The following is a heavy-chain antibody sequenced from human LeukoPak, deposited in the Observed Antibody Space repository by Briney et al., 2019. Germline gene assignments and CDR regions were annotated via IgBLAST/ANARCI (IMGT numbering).Heavy chain of an antibody. D-gene: IGHD3-16*01. V-gene: IGHV1-69*04. CDR1: GGTFSSYA. J-gene: IGHJ4*02. Sequence: SVKVSCKASGGTFSSYAISWVRQAPGQGLEWMGRIIPILGIANYAQKFQGRVTITADKSTSTAYMELSSLRSEDTAVYYCVTLGGGVPIAIVDYWGQGTLVTVSS. CDR3: VTLGGGVPIAIVDY. CDR2: IIPILGIA.